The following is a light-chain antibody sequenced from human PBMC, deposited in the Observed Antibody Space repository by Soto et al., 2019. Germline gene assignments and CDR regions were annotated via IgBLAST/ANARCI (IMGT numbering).Light chain of an antibody. CDR1: QSITSTS. Sequence: ELVLTQSPAPLSLSPGQRVTLSSAPSQSITSTSISWYQHKPGLAPRLLVAGASRRATGIPDWFSGSGSGTDFTLTISSLEPEDFAVYYCQQRSYLPITFGQGTRLEIK. CDR2: GAS. V-gene: IGKV3D-20*02. CDR3: QQRSYLPIT. J-gene: IGKJ5*01.